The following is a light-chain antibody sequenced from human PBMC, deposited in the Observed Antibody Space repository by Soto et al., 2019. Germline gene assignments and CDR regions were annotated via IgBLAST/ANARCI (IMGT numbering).Light chain of an antibody. CDR2: AAS. Sequence: DIQMTHSPSSLSASLVDRVTITCLASQTISNYLNWYQQKSGRAPELLVYAASNLQSGVPSRFTGSGSGTHFTLTISGLEPADFATYFCQQSYNTPITFGQGTRLEIK. CDR3: QQSYNTPIT. CDR1: QTISNY. J-gene: IGKJ5*01. V-gene: IGKV1-39*01.